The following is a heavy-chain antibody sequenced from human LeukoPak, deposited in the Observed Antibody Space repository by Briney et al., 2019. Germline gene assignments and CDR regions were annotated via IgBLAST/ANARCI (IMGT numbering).Heavy chain of an antibody. Sequence: SVKVSCKASGGTFSSYGISWVRQAPGQGLEWMGGIIPIFGTANYAQKFQGRVTITADESTSTAYMELSSLRSEDTAVYYCAVRGIVVVTANFDYWGQGTLVTVSS. CDR2: IIPIFGTA. CDR1: GGTFSSYG. J-gene: IGHJ4*02. CDR3: AVRGIVVVTANFDY. D-gene: IGHD2-21*02. V-gene: IGHV1-69*13.